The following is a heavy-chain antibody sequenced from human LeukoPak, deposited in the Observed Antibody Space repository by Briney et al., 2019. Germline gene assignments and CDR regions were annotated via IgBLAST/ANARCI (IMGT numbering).Heavy chain of an antibody. V-gene: IGHV3-11*01. Sequence: GGSLRLSCAASGLTFSDYYMSWIRQAPGKGLEWVSYISSSGSTIYYADSVKGRFTISRDNAKNSLYLQMNSLRAEDTAVYYCARASTYYDFWSGYYKLTNIDYWGQGTLVTVSS. CDR1: GLTFSDYY. CDR3: ARASTYYDFWSGYYKLTNIDY. D-gene: IGHD3-3*01. CDR2: ISSSGSTI. J-gene: IGHJ4*02.